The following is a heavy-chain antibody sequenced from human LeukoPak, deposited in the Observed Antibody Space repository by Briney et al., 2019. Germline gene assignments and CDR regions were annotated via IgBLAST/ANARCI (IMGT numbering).Heavy chain of an antibody. CDR2: ISERGGST. CDR3: AKRGIVIRAVIIIGFHKEAYYFDY. V-gene: IGHV3-23*01. J-gene: IGHJ4*02. CDR1: GGSISSHY. D-gene: IGHD3-10*01. Sequence: PSETLSLTCTVSGGSISSHYWSWVRQAPGKGLEWVSGISERGGSTNYADSVKGRFIISRDTSKNTVYLQMNSLRVEDTAVYFCAKRGIVIRAVIIIGFHKEAYYFDYWGQGILVTASS.